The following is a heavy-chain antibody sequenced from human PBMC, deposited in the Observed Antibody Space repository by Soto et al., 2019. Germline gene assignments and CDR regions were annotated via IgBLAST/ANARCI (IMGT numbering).Heavy chain of an antibody. D-gene: IGHD2-15*01. CDR2: TYYRSKWYN. Sequence: SQTLSLTCAISGDSVSSNSAAWNWIRQSPSRGLEWLGRTYYRSKWYNDYAVSVKSRITINPDTSKNQFSLQLNSVTPEDTAVYYCARVYCSGGSCSNWFEPWGQGTLVTVSS. CDR3: ARVYCSGGSCSNWFEP. V-gene: IGHV6-1*01. CDR1: GDSVSSNSAA. J-gene: IGHJ5*02.